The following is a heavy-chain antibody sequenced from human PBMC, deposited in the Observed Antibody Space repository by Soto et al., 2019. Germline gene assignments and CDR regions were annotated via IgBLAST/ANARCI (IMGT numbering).Heavy chain of an antibody. D-gene: IGHD6-6*01. CDR3: ARGRVAARRVLDY. Sequence: QVQLVQSGAEVKKPGASVRVSCKTSGHTFTTYDINWVRQATGQGLEWMGWMTPNSGTPGYTQKFQGRVTMTRNTSISTAYMELSSLRSEDTAVYYCARGRVAARRVLDYWGQGTLVTVSS. CDR1: GHTFTTYD. J-gene: IGHJ4*02. CDR2: MTPNSGTP. V-gene: IGHV1-8*01.